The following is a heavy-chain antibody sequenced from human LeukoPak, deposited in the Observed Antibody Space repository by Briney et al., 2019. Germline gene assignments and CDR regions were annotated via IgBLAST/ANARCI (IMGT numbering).Heavy chain of an antibody. J-gene: IGHJ4*02. CDR2: ISYDGSNK. CDR3: ARDHGSSGFDY. D-gene: IGHD1-26*01. V-gene: IGHV3-30-3*01. Sequence: GGSLRLSCAASGFTFSSYAMHCVRQAAGKGLEWVAVISYDGSNKYYADSVKGRFTISRDNSKNTLYLQMNSLRAEDTAVYYCARDHGSSGFDYWGQGTLVTVSS. CDR1: GFTFSSYA.